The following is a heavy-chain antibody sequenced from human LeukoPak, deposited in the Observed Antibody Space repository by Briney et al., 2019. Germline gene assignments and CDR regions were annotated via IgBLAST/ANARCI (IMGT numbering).Heavy chain of an antibody. J-gene: IGHJ6*03. V-gene: IGHV3-21*01. CDR3: ARVGRNYDFWSGSPGDYYMDV. CDR2: ISSSSSYI. Sequence: GRSLRLSCAAPGFTFSSYSMNWVRHPPGKGLDWVSSISSSSSYIYYADSVKGRFTISRDNAKNSLYLQMNSLRAEDTAVYYCARVGRNYDFWSGSPGDYYMDVWGKGTTVTVSS. CDR1: GFTFSSYS. D-gene: IGHD3-3*01.